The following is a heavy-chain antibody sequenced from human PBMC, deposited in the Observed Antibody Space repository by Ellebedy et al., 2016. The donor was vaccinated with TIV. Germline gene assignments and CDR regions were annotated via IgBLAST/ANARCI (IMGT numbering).Heavy chain of an antibody. D-gene: IGHD2-21*01. CDR1: GFIFSSYW. CDR3: LCGGDCLNHFDY. V-gene: IGHV3-7*01. J-gene: IGHJ4*02. Sequence: GESLKISXAASGFIFSSYWMSWVRQAPGKGLEWVANIKEDGSEKYYVDSVKGRFTISRDNAKNSLYLQMNSLRAEDTAVYYCLCGGDCLNHFDYWGQGTLVTVSS. CDR2: IKEDGSEK.